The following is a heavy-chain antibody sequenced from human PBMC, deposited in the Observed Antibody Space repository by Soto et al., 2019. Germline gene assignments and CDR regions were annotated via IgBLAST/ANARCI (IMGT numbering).Heavy chain of an antibody. V-gene: IGHV4-30-4*01. J-gene: IGHJ3*02. CDR3: ARGSGWFGELGVDI. CDR2: IYYSGST. Sequence: PSETLSLTCTVSGGSISSGDYYWSWIRQPPGKGLEWIGYIYYSGSTYYNPSLKSRVTISVDTSKNQFSLKLSSVTAADTAVYYCARGSGWFGELGVDIWGQGTMVTVSS. CDR1: GGSISSGDYY. D-gene: IGHD3-10*01.